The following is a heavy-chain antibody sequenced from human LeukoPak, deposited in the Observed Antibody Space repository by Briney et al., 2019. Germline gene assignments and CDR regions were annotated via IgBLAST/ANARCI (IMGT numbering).Heavy chain of an antibody. D-gene: IGHD3-3*01. J-gene: IGHJ6*03. Sequence: GGSLRLSYAASGFTFSSYAMSWVRQAPGKGLEWVSAVSGSGGSTYSADSVKGRFTISRDNSKNTLYLQMNSLRAEDTAVYYCAKENYDFWSGYLGEYYYYMDVWGKGTTVTVSS. CDR3: AKENYDFWSGYLGEYYYYMDV. V-gene: IGHV3-23*01. CDR2: VSGSGGST. CDR1: GFTFSSYA.